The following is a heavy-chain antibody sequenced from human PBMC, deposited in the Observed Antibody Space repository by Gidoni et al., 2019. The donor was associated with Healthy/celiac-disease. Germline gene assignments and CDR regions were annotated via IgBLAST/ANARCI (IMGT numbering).Heavy chain of an antibody. CDR2: MNPNSGNT. Sequence: QVQLVQSGAEVTKPGASVKVSCKASGYTFTSYDIHWVRQATGQGLEWMGWMNPNSGNTGYAQKFQGRVTMTRNTSISTAYMELSSLRSEDTAVYYCARGRRGSGYYYSDYWGQGTLVTVSS. D-gene: IGHD3-22*01. V-gene: IGHV1-8*01. CDR1: GYTFTSYD. CDR3: ARGRRGSGYYYSDY. J-gene: IGHJ4*02.